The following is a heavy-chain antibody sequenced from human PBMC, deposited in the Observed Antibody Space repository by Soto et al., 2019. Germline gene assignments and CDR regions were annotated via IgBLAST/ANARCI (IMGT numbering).Heavy chain of an antibody. Sequence: TLSLTCTVSGGSVSSGDYFWSWIRRPPGKGLEWVGYVYDSGSSYYNQSLKSRVTMSVDTSKNQFSLKLRSVTAADTALYYCAREKGYISGPKNFDSWGQGTLVTVSS. CDR2: VYDSGSS. CDR1: GGSVSSGDYF. V-gene: IGHV4-30-4*01. CDR3: AREKGYISGPKNFDS. D-gene: IGHD5-12*01. J-gene: IGHJ4*02.